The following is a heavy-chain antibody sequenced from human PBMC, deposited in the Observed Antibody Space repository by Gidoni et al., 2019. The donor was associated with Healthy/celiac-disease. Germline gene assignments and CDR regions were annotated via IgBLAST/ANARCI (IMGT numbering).Heavy chain of an antibody. V-gene: IGHV3-30*18. Sequence: QVQLVESGGGVVQPGRSLRLSCAASGFTFSSYGMPWVRQAPGKGLEWVAVISYDGSNKYYADSVKGRFTISRDNSKNTLYLQRNSLRAEDTAVYYCAKDRRYYGSGSPPYYGMDVWGQGTTVTVSS. D-gene: IGHD3-10*01. CDR3: AKDRRYYGSGSPPYYGMDV. CDR2: ISYDGSNK. J-gene: IGHJ6*02. CDR1: GFTFSSYG.